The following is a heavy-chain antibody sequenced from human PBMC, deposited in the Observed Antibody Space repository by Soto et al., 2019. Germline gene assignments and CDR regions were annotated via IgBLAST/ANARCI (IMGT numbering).Heavy chain of an antibody. Sequence: GASVKVSCKASGYTFTSYDINWVRQATGQGLEWMGCMNPNSGNTGYAQKFQGRVTMTRNTSISTAYMELSSLRSEDTAVYYCARGGYYYGSGTPALRDYWGQGTLVTVSS. CDR3: ARGGYYYGSGTPALRDY. CDR1: GYTFTSYD. V-gene: IGHV1-8*01. J-gene: IGHJ4*02. CDR2: MNPNSGNT. D-gene: IGHD3-10*01.